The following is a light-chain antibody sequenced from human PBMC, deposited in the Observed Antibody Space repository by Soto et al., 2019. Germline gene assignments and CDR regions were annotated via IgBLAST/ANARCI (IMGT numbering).Light chain of an antibody. J-gene: IGLJ1*01. Sequence: LSQPASVSGSPGQAITISCTGISSDIGAYNYVSWFQQYPGKAPKLIISEVSNRPSGVSNRFSGSKSGTAASLTISGLQTEDEADYFCFSFTTDWTHVFGTGTKVTVL. CDR1: SSDIGAYNY. CDR2: EVS. V-gene: IGLV2-14*01. CDR3: FSFTTDWTHV.